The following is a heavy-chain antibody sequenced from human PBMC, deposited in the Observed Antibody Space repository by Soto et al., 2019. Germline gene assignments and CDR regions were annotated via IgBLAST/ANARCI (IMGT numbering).Heavy chain of an antibody. D-gene: IGHD2-2*01. Sequence: PSETLSLTCTVSGGSISSYYWSWILQPAGKGLEWIGRIYTSGSTNYNPSLKSRVTMSVDTSKNQFSLKLSSVTAADTAVYYCARDGYCSSTSCYPPYYYYGMDVWGQGTTVTVS. CDR3: ARDGYCSSTSCYPPYYYYGMDV. CDR2: IYTSGST. CDR1: GGSISSYY. V-gene: IGHV4-4*07. J-gene: IGHJ6*02.